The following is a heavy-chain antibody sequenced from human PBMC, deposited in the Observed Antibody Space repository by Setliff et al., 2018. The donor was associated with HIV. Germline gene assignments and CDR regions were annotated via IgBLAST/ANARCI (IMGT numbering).Heavy chain of an antibody. CDR3: ARLDVDIAMPPDY. D-gene: IGHD5-12*01. J-gene: IGHJ4*02. Sequence: LSLTCAVSGYSISSGYYWGWIRQPPGKGLEWMGSIYHSGSTYYTPSLNSRVTISVDTSKDQFSLKLSSVTAADTAVYYCARLDVDIAMPPDYWGQGMLVTVSS. CDR2: IYHSGST. V-gene: IGHV4-38-2*01. CDR1: GYSISSGYY.